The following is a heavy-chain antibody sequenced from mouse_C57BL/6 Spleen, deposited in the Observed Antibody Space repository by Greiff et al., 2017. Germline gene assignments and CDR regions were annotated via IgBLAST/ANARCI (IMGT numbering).Heavy chain of an antibody. V-gene: IGHV1-82*01. CDR1: GYAFSSSW. D-gene: IGHD2-4*01. Sequence: VQLQQSGPELVKPGASVKISCKASGYAFSSSWMNWVKQRPGKGLEWIGRIYPGDGDTNYNGKFKGKATLTANKSSSTAYMQLSSLTSEDSAVYFCAKEGLGYDYDEYYFDYWGQGTTLTVSS. J-gene: IGHJ2*01. CDR3: AKEGLGYDYDEYYFDY. CDR2: IYPGDGDT.